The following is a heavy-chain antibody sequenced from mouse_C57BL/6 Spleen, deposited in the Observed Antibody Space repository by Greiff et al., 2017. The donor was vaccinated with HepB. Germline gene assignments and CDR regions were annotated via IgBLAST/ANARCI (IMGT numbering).Heavy chain of an antibody. CDR2: IHPNSGST. CDR3: ARFPLGGAMDY. J-gene: IGHJ4*01. Sequence: QVQLQQPGAELVKPGASVKLSCKASGYTFTSYWMHWVKQRPGQGLEWIGMIHPNSGSTNYNEKFKSKATLTVDKSSSTAYMPLSSLTSEDSAVYYCARFPLGGAMDYWGQGTSVTVSS. V-gene: IGHV1-64*01. CDR1: GYTFTSYW.